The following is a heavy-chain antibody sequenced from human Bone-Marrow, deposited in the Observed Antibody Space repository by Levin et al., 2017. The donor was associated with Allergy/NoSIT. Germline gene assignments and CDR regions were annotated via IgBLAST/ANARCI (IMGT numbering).Heavy chain of an antibody. CDR2: INPSGGTT. J-gene: IGHJ4*02. D-gene: IGHD3-16*02. V-gene: IGHV3-48*03. CDR3: ARIYDYIWGSYRPLDY. CDR1: GFTFKRYE. Sequence: GGSLRLSCSASGFTFKRYEMNWVRQAPGKGLEWVSYINPSGGTTFYADSVKGRFVSSRDNAKNSLYLQMNSLRAEDTAVYYCARIYDYIWGSYRPLDYWGQGTLVTVSS.